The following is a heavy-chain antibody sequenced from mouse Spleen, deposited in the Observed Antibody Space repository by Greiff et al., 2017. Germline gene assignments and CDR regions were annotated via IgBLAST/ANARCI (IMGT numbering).Heavy chain of an antibody. D-gene: IGHD2-4*01. CDR1: GFTFSSYA. V-gene: IGHV5-9-3*01. CDR3: ARRDYDFDY. Sequence: EVHLVESGGGLVKPGGSLKLSCAASGFTFSSYAMSWVRQTPEKRLEWVATISSGGSYTYYPDSVKGRFTISRDNAKNTLYLQMSSLRSEDTAMYYCARRDYDFDYWGQGTTLTVSS. J-gene: IGHJ2*01. CDR2: ISSGGSYT.